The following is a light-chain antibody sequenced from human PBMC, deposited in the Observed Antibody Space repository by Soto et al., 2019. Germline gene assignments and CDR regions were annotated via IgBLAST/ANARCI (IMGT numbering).Light chain of an antibody. J-gene: IGKJ2*01. CDR2: GAS. V-gene: IGKV3-20*01. Sequence: EIVLTQSPGTLSLSPGEGATLSCRASQSVYNNYLAWYQQKPGQAPRLLISGASTRATGIPDRFSGSGSGTDFTLSISRLESEDFAVYYCQHYGTSPPHTFGQGTKVEIK. CDR1: QSVYNNY. CDR3: QHYGTSPPHT.